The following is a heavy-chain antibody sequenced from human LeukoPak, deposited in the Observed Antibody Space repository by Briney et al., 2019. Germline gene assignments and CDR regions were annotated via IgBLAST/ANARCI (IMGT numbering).Heavy chain of an antibody. J-gene: IGHJ3*02. Sequence: GGSLRLSCAASGIIFSKYGMSWVRQAPGKGLEWVATVLGSGVPTYYADSVQGRFTISRDNSKNTLYLQTSSLRAEDTAIYYCAKDPNGDYIGTFDIWGQGTMVIVS. V-gene: IGHV3-23*01. CDR3: AKDPNGDYIGTFDI. CDR2: VLGSGVPT. D-gene: IGHD4-17*01. CDR1: GIIFSKYG.